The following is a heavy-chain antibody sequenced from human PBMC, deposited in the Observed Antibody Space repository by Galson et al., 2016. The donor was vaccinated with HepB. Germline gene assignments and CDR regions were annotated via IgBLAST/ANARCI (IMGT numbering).Heavy chain of an antibody. Sequence: TLSLTCSVSAGSISSGGYYWSWLRQHPGKGLEWIGYINHSGTTYYNPSLSSRAAISVDTSKNQFSLEVSSVTAADTAVYYCARVSGNAFDIWGRGTIVTVSS. CDR3: ARVSGNAFDI. J-gene: IGHJ3*02. V-gene: IGHV4-31*03. CDR1: AGSISSGGYY. CDR2: INHSGTT.